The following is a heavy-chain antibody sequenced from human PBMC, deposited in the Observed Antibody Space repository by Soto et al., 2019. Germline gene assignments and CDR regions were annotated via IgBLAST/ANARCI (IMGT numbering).Heavy chain of an antibody. CDR3: ARMGQYYDILTGYWSGYYFDY. CDR2: IDWDDDK. Sequence: SGPTLVNPTQTLTLTCTFSGFSLSTSGMCVSWIRQPPGKALECLARIDWDDDKYYSTSLKTRLTISKDTSKSQVVLTMTNMDPVDTATYYCARMGQYYDILTGYWSGYYFDYWGQGTLVTVSS. V-gene: IGHV2-70*11. J-gene: IGHJ4*02. CDR1: GFSLSTSGMC. D-gene: IGHD3-9*01.